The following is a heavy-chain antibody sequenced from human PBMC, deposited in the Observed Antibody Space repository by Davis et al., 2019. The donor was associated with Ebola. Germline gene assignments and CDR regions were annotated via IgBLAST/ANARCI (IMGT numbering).Heavy chain of an antibody. V-gene: IGHV1-8*02. Sequence: ASVKVSCKASGYIFSNYDINWVRQARGQGLEWMGWMNAYSGNTGYVEKFKGRVTMTRNPSISTAYMELSSLTIDDTAVYYCTRGYSPKCRGGDCVNDFWGQGTLVTVSS. CDR2: MNAYSGNT. CDR3: TRGYSPKCRGGDCVNDF. D-gene: IGHD2-21*01. CDR1: GYIFSNYD. J-gene: IGHJ4*02.